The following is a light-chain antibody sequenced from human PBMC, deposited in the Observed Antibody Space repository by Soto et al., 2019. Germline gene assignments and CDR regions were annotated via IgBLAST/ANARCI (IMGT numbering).Light chain of an antibody. V-gene: IGKV3-15*01. CDR1: QGVGSN. CDR2: GAS. Sequence: EIVMTQSPATLSVSPGERATLSCRASQGVGSNLAWYQQRPGQAPRLLIYGASTRASDIPARFSGSGSGTDFTLTISSPQSEDFAVYYCQQYNNWPPITFGPGTKVDIK. CDR3: QQYNNWPPIT. J-gene: IGKJ3*01.